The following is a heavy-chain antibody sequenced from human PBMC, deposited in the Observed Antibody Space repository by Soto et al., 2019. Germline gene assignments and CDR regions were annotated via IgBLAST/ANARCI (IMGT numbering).Heavy chain of an antibody. V-gene: IGHV4-34*01. CDR1: GGSFSGYY. J-gene: IGHJ4*02. CDR2: INHSGST. Sequence: SETLSLTCAIYGGSFSGYYWSWIRQPPGKGLEWIGEINHSGSTNYNPSLKSRVTISVDTSKNHFSLKLSSVTAADTAVYYCARSPGGPMTPGDYWGQGTLVTVSS. CDR3: ARSPGGPMTPGDY. D-gene: IGHD3-10*01.